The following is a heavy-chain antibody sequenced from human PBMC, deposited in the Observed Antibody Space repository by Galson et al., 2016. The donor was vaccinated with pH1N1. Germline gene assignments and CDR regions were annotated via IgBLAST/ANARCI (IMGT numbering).Heavy chain of an antibody. CDR1: GYTFITYA. V-gene: IGHV1-3*04. CDR3: ARGGTLSDFWCNYYPYGMDV. CDR2: INTGDGNA. Sequence: SVKVSCKASGYTFITYAIHWVRQAPGQRLEWMGWINTGDGNAKSSQTFQDRVTITRDTPATTAYLELRGLRSEDTAVYYCARGGTLSDFWCNYYPYGMDVWGQGTTVTVSS. D-gene: IGHD3-3*01. J-gene: IGHJ6*02.